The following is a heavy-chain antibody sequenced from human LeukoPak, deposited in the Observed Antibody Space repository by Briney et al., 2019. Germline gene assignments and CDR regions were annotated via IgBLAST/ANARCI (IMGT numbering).Heavy chain of an antibody. J-gene: IGHJ6*02. Sequence: GGSLRLSCAASGFTFSSYDMHWVRQATGKGLEWVSAIGTAGDTYYPGSVKGRLTISRENAKNSLYLQMNSLRAGDTAVYYCARDRVAAADKPYYYYYGMDVWGQGTTVTVSS. V-gene: IGHV3-13*01. CDR1: GFTFSSYD. CDR3: ARDRVAAADKPYYYYYGMDV. D-gene: IGHD6-13*01. CDR2: IGTAGDT.